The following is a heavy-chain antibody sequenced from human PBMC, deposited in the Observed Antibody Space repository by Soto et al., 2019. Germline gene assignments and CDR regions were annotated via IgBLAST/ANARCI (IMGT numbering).Heavy chain of an antibody. Sequence: NPSETLSLTCTVSGDSITSGGYYWSWLRQQPGKGLEWIGYIYHSGGASYNPSLRGRAVISIDTSKNQFFLRMNAVTAADTATYYCARDYYGAGSQYYYYGMEVWGQGTTVTVSS. D-gene: IGHD3-10*01. V-gene: IGHV4-31*03. CDR3: ARDYYGAGSQYYYYGMEV. J-gene: IGHJ6*02. CDR1: GDSITSGGYY. CDR2: IYHSGGA.